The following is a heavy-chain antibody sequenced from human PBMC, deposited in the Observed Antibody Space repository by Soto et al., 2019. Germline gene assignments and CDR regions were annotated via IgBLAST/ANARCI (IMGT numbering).Heavy chain of an antibody. CDR3: ARADCSGGSCPYTYYYYGMDV. CDR1: GFTFSSYG. Sequence: GSLRLSCAASGFTFSSYGMHWVRQAPGKGLEWVAVIWYDGSNKYYADSVKGRFTISRDNSKNTLYLQMNSLRAEDTAVYYCARADCSGGSCPYTYYYYGMDVWGQGTTVTVSS. V-gene: IGHV3-33*01. D-gene: IGHD2-15*01. J-gene: IGHJ6*02. CDR2: IWYDGSNK.